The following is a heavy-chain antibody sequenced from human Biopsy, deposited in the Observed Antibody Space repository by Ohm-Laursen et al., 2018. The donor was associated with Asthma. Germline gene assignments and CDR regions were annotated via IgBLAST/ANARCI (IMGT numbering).Heavy chain of an antibody. CDR3: ARVASYGDLYFGIDV. CDR1: GAYIGSCDHH. D-gene: IGHD4-17*01. Sequence: TLSLTCTVGGAYIGSCDHHWSWIRQSPGTGLEWIGLAFWSGTTHYNRSLERRLSISIDTTRNEFSMTLRSVTAADTAVYFCARVASYGDLYFGIDVWGPGTTVSVS. V-gene: IGHV4-30-4*01. J-gene: IGHJ6*02. CDR2: AFWSGTT.